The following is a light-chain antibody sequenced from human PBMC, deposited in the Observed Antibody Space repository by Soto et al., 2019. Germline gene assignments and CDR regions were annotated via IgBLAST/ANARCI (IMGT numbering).Light chain of an antibody. V-gene: IGKV3-20*01. CDR2: GST. Sequence: EGVLTQSPGTLSLSPGERASLSCRASQSVSNNYLAWYQQKPGQSPTLLIFGSTDRATGIPDRFSGSGSGTDFTLTISRLEPEDFAVYYCQQYGSSPPYTFGQGTKLEIK. J-gene: IGKJ2*01. CDR1: QSVSNNY. CDR3: QQYGSSPPYT.